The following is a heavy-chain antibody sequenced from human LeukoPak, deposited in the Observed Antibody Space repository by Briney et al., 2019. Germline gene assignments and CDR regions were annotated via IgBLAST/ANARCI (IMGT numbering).Heavy chain of an antibody. Sequence: SETLSLTCTVSGGSISSGSYYWSWIRQPAGKGLEWIGRIYTSGSTNYNPSLKSRVTISVDTSKNQFSLKLSSVTAADTAVYYCARDPPSIAARPDGYYYYYYMDAWGKGTTVTVPS. CDR1: GGSISSGSYY. CDR2: IYTSGST. J-gene: IGHJ6*03. V-gene: IGHV4-61*02. D-gene: IGHD6-6*01. CDR3: ARDPPSIAARPDGYYYYYYMDA.